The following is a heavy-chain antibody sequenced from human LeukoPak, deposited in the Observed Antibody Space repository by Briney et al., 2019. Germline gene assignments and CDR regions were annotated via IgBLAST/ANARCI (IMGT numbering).Heavy chain of an antibody. D-gene: IGHD3-9*01. J-gene: IGHJ6*04. CDR3: ARPKDYDILTGYGPPDYYYYGMDV. CDR1: GGTFSSYA. CDR2: IIPIFGTA. Sequence: GASVKVSCKASGGTFSSYAISWVRQAPGQGLEWMGGIIPIFGTAHYAQKFQGRVTITADESTGTAYMELSSLRSEDTAVYYCARPKDYDILTGYGPPDYYYYGMDVWGKGTTVTVSS. V-gene: IGHV1-69*01.